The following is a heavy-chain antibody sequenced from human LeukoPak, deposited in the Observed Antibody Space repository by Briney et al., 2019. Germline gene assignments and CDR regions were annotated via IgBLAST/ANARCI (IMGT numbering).Heavy chain of an antibody. CDR1: GGTFSSYA. J-gene: IGHJ4*02. D-gene: IGHD3-22*01. Sequence: GSSVKVSCKASGGTFSSYAISWVRQAPGQGLVWMGGIIPIFGTANYAQKFQGRVTITTDESTSTAYMELSSLRSEDTAVYHCARAVDYDSSGYYYWGQGTLVTVSS. V-gene: IGHV1-69*05. CDR3: ARAVDYDSSGYYY. CDR2: IIPIFGTA.